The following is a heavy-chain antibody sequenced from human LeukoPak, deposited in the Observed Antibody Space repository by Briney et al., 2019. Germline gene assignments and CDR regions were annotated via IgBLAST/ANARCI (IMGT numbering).Heavy chain of an antibody. CDR1: GFTFSSYA. CDR2: ISYDGSNK. Sequence: GSLRLSCAASGFTFSSYAMHWVRQAPGKGLEWVAVISYDGSNKYYADSVKGRFTISRDNSKNTLYLQMNSLRAEDTAVYYCARDTYYYDSSGSRYDYWGQGTLVTVSS. V-gene: IGHV3-30-3*01. CDR3: ARDTYYYDSSGSRYDY. D-gene: IGHD3-22*01. J-gene: IGHJ4*02.